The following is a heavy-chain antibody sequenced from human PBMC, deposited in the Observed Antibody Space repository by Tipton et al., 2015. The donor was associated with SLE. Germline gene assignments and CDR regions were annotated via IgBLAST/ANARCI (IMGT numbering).Heavy chain of an antibody. CDR3: ARRLTRYSGYDYFDY. CDR2: IYYSGST. V-gene: IGHV4-59*08. Sequence: TLSLTCTVSGGSISSHYWSWSRQPPGKGLEWIGYIYYSGSTNYNPSLKSRVTISVDTSKNQFSLKLSSVTAADTAVYYCARRLTRYSGYDYFDYWGQGTLVTVSS. J-gene: IGHJ4*02. CDR1: GGSISSHY. D-gene: IGHD5-12*01.